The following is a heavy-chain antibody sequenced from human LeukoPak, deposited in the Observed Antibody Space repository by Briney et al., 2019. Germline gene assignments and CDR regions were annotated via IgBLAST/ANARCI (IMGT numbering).Heavy chain of an antibody. CDR3: ARIGAYYYDSSGYPAEYFQH. V-gene: IGHV1-18*01. CDR1: GYTFTSYG. Sequence: ASVKVSCKASGYTFTSYGISWVRQAPGQGLEWMGRISAYNGNTNYAQKLQGRVTMTTDTSTSTAYMELRSLGSDDTAVYYCARIGAYYYDSSGYPAEYFQHWGQGTLVTVSS. J-gene: IGHJ1*01. D-gene: IGHD3-22*01. CDR2: ISAYNGNT.